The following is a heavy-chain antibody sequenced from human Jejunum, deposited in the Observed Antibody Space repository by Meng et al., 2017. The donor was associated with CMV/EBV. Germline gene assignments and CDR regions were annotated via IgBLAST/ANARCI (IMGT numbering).Heavy chain of an antibody. D-gene: IGHD6-6*01. Sequence: AASGFTFDDYAMRWVRQAPGKGLEWVSGISWNSGSIGYADSVKGRFTISRDNAKNSLYLQMNSLRAKDTALYYCAKESQQLVLDYWGQGTLVTVSS. CDR3: AKESQQLVLDY. J-gene: IGHJ4*02. V-gene: IGHV3-9*01. CDR1: GFTFDDYA. CDR2: ISWNSGSI.